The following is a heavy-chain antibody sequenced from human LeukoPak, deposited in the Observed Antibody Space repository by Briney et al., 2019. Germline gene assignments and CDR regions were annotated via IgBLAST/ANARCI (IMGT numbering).Heavy chain of an antibody. CDR1: GGSISSYY. Sequence: SETLSLTCTVSGGSISSYYWSWIRQPPGKGLEWIAHIYYTGSTNYNPSLKSRVTISVDTSKNQFSLRLSSVTAADTAVYYCARVLPHIAVAGTFDYWGQGTLVTVSS. CDR3: ARVLPHIAVAGTFDY. J-gene: IGHJ4*02. V-gene: IGHV4-59*08. CDR2: IYYTGST. D-gene: IGHD6-19*01.